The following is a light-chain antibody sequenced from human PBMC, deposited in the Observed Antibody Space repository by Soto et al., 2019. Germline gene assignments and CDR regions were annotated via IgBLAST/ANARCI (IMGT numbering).Light chain of an antibody. CDR2: AVT. V-gene: IGLV2-14*01. J-gene: IGLJ1*01. CDR3: SSYTSGSSTYV. CDR1: ATDVGAYNY. Sequence: QSALTQPASVSGSPGQSITISCTGTATDVGAYNYVSWYQQHPGRAPKLIIYAVTDRPSGVADRFSGSKSGDTASLTISGLQAEDEAHYYCSSYTSGSSTYVFGTGTKLTVL.